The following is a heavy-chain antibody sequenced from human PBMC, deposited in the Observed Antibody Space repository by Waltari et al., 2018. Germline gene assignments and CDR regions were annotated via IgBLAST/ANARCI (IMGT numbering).Heavy chain of an antibody. CDR2: INPDSGGK. J-gene: IGHJ3*02. CDR3: ARGVDSSGYYRWGAFDS. D-gene: IGHD3-22*01. CDR1: GYTFTGYY. Sequence: QVQLVQSGAEVKKPGASVKVSCKASGYTFTGYYMHWVRQAPGQGLEWMGRINPDSGGKNYAQKFQGRVTMTRDTSISTAYMELSRLRSDDTAVYYCARGVDSSGYYRWGAFDSWGQGTMVTVSS. V-gene: IGHV1-2*06.